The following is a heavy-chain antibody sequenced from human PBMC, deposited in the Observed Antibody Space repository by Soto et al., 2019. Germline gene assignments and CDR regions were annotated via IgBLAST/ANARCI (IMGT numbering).Heavy chain of an antibody. J-gene: IGHJ4*02. V-gene: IGHV4-34*01. Sequence: QVQLQQWGAGLLKPSETLSLTCAVYGGSFSAYDWTWIRQPPGTGLEWIGEINHSGSTNYNPSLKSRVTISVDTSKNQFSRKLTSVTAADTAVYYCARDKITGLFDYWGQGTLVTVSS. D-gene: IGHD2-8*02. CDR1: GGSFSAYD. CDR3: ARDKITGLFDY. CDR2: INHSGST.